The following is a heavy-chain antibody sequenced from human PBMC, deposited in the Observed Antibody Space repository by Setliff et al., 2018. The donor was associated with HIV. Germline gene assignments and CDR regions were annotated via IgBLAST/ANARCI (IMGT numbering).Heavy chain of an antibody. CDR3: ARPDNSDSPGVDF. D-gene: IGHD4-4*01. V-gene: IGHV5-51*01. J-gene: IGHJ4*02. Sequence: PGESLKISCKASGYSFNRYFIGWVRQMPGKGLEWMAIIYPGDSDTRYSPSFRGQVTISADKSISTVYLQWNSLQASDTAMYYCARPDNSDSPGVDFWGQGTLVTVSS. CDR2: IYPGDSDT. CDR1: GYSFNRYF.